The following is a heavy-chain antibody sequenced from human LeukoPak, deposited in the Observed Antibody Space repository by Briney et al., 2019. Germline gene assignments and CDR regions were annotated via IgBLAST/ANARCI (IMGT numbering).Heavy chain of an antibody. Sequence: ITFGDYAMSWVRQAPGKGLEWIGYIYHSGSTYYNPSLKSRVTISVDRSKNQFSLKLSSVTAADTAVYYCARGAYGLTTGFDPWGQGTLVTVSS. V-gene: IGHV4-30-2*01. CDR2: IYHSGST. CDR1: ITFGDYA. J-gene: IGHJ5*02. CDR3: ARGAYGLTTGFDP. D-gene: IGHD1-1*01.